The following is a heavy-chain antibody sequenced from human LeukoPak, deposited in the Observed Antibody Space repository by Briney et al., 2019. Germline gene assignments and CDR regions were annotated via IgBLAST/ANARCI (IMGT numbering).Heavy chain of an antibody. Sequence: PGGSLRFSCAASGFSFGGYALHWVRQAPGKGLEWVASISWNSGDIVHADSVEGRFTISRDNAKNSLYLQMDSLRTEDTALYYCVKSGGYATAIRYFDLWGRGTLVTVSS. CDR2: ISWNSGDI. V-gene: IGHV3-9*01. J-gene: IGHJ2*01. D-gene: IGHD2-21*02. CDR3: VKSGGYATAIRYFDL. CDR1: GFSFGGYA.